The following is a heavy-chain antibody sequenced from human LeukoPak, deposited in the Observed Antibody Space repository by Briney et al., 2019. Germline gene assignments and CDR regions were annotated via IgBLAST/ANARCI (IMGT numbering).Heavy chain of an antibody. CDR3: AKAAVAGPGEDY. CDR1: GFTFSSYG. CDR2: ISYDGSNK. J-gene: IGHJ4*02. Sequence: GRSLRLSCAASGFTFSSYGMHWVRQAPDKGLEWVAVISYDGSNKYYADSVKGRFTISRDNSKNTLYLQMNSLRAEDTAVYYCAKAAVAGPGEDYWGQGTLVTVSS. V-gene: IGHV3-30*18. D-gene: IGHD6-19*01.